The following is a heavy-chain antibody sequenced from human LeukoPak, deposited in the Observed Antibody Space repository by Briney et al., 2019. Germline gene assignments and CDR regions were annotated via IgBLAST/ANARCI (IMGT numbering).Heavy chain of an antibody. CDR1: GYSFTSYW. Sequence: GESLKISCRGSGYSFTSYWIAWVRQMPGKGLEWMGIIYPGDSDAKYSPSFQGLVTFSADKSISTAYLQWSSLKASDTAMYYCARQGGVTMLRGVITHTDYWGQGTLVTVSS. V-gene: IGHV5-51*01. CDR3: ARQGGVTMLRGVITHTDY. CDR2: IYPGDSDA. J-gene: IGHJ4*02. D-gene: IGHD3-10*01.